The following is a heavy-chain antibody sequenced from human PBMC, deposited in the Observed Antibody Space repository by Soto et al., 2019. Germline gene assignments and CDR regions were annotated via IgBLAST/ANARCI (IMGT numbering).Heavy chain of an antibody. CDR3: ERELAVPGSPSSGLDV. Sequence: PPETLSPTFNASGDPINKYYWSSILLPAWKGLEWIGRVYIGGNINYSPSLSSRVTMSVDTSKNQFFLRLTLMAAADTAMYYCERELAVPGSPSSGLDVWGQGITLTDS. D-gene: IGHD6-19*01. CDR1: GDPINKYY. V-gene: IGHV4-4*07. CDR2: VYIGGNI. J-gene: IGHJ6*01.